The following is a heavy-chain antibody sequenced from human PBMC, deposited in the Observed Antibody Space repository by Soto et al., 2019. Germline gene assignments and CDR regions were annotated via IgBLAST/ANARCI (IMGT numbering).Heavy chain of an antibody. J-gene: IGHJ3*01. V-gene: IGHV3-23*01. Sequence: EVQLLESGGGLVQPGGSLRLSCAVSGFNTRNYLMSWVRQAPGKGLEWVSGMSVSGATQYADSVKARFTISKDFSTHTLYLQINSMRAEATAVYHCEGSGTWGQGTMVTVSS. CDR3: EGSGT. CDR1: GFNTRNYL. D-gene: IGHD3-10*01. CDR2: MSVSGAT.